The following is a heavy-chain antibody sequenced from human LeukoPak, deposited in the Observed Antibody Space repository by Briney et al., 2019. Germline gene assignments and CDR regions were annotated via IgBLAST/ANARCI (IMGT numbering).Heavy chain of an antibody. CDR3: ARAGRIAARWNWFDP. CDR2: IYYSGST. J-gene: IGHJ5*02. V-gene: IGHV4-39*07. Sequence: SETLSLTCTVSGGSISSSSYYWGWIRQPPGKGLEWIGSIYYSGSTYYNPSLKSRVTISVDTSKNQFSLKLSSVTAADTAVYYCARAGRIAARWNWFDPWGQGTLVTVSS. CDR1: GGSISSSSYY. D-gene: IGHD6-6*01.